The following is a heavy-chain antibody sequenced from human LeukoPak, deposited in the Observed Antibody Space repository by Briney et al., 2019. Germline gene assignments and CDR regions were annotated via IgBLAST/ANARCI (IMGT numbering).Heavy chain of an antibody. CDR2: ISWNSGSI. CDR3: ARDPGGYGGAFDM. CDR1: GFTFDDYA. D-gene: IGHD5-12*01. Sequence: PGRSLRLSCAASGFTFDDYAMHWVRQAPGKGLEWVSGISWNSGSIGYADSVKGRFTISRDNVKNSLYLQMNSLRAEDTAVYYCARDPGGYGGAFDMWGQGTMVTVSS. J-gene: IGHJ3*02. V-gene: IGHV3-9*01.